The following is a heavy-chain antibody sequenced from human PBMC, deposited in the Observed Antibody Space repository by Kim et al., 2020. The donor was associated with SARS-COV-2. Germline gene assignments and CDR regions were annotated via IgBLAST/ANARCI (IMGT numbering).Heavy chain of an antibody. CDR1: GFTFSSYD. J-gene: IGHJ6*02. CDR3: ARDKGGISGTLDYYGMDV. V-gene: IGHV3-13*04. CDR2: IGTAGDT. Sequence: WGSLRLSCAASGFTFSSYDMHWVRQATGKGLEWVSAIGTAGDTYYPGSVKGRFTISRENAKNSLYLQMNSLRAGDTAVYYCARDKGGISGTLDYYGMDVWGQGTTVTVSS. D-gene: IGHD1-20*01.